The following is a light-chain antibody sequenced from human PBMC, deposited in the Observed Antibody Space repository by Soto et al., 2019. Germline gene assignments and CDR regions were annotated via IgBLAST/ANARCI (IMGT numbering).Light chain of an antibody. Sequence: EIVLTQSPATLSLSPGERATLSCRASPSVSSYLAWYQQKPGQAPRLLIYDASNRSTGIPARFSGSGSGTVFALTISSLEPEDFAVYYCQQRSNWPPYTFGQGTKLEIK. CDR3: QQRSNWPPYT. V-gene: IGKV3-11*01. J-gene: IGKJ2*01. CDR1: PSVSSY. CDR2: DAS.